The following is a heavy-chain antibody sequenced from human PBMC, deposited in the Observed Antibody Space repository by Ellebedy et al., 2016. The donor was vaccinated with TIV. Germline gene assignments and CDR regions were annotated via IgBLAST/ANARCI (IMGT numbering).Heavy chain of an antibody. V-gene: IGHV3-9*01. CDR1: GFTFVDYA. J-gene: IGHJ3*01. CDR3: VRDER. Sequence: SLKISXAGSGFTFVDYALHWVRQAPGKGLEWVSGISWNSKSRGYVDSVEGRFTISRDNTQSSLYLQMNSLRAEDTAVYYCVRDERWGQGTVVTVSS. D-gene: IGHD5-24*01. CDR2: ISWNSKSR.